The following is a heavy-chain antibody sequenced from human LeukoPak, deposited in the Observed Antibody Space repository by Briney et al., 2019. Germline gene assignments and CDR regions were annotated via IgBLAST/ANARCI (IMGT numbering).Heavy chain of an antibody. J-gene: IGHJ4*02. Sequence: PGGSLRLSCAASGFTFSSYAMHWVRQAPGKGLEWVAVISFDGSDKYYADSVKGRLTISRDTSKNTLYLQMNSLRVEDTAVYYCARDDASSGYRSTHFDYWGQGTLVTVSS. CDR2: ISFDGSDK. CDR1: GFTFSSYA. D-gene: IGHD3-22*01. V-gene: IGHV3-30*04. CDR3: ARDDASSGYRSTHFDY.